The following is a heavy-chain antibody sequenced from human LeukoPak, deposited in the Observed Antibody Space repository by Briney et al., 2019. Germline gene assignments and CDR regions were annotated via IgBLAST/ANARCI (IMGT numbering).Heavy chain of an antibody. CDR3: ARPSSGWFGY. Sequence: SGPTLVKPTQTPTLTCTFYGFSFITSAAGVGWFRQPQGNALEWHELIYWDDDKRDSPSLKSRLTNTKDTSKNQVVLTMTNMHPVDTATYYCARPSSGWFGYWGRGTLVTVSS. CDR1: GFSFITSAAG. D-gene: IGHD6-19*01. V-gene: IGHV2-5*02. CDR2: IYWDDDK. J-gene: IGHJ4*02.